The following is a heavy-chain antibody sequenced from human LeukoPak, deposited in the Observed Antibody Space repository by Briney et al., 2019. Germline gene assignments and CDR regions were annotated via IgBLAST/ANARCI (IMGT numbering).Heavy chain of an antibody. CDR3: ARSPSYNWNDGGDY. CDR1: GYTFTSYG. V-gene: IGHV1-18*04. Sequence: ASVKVSCKASGYTFTSYGISWVRQAPGQGLEWMGWISAYNGNTNYAQKLQGRVTMTSDTSTSTAYMELRSLRSDDTAVYYCARSPSYNWNDGGDYWGQGTLVTVSS. D-gene: IGHD1-1*01. CDR2: ISAYNGNT. J-gene: IGHJ4*02.